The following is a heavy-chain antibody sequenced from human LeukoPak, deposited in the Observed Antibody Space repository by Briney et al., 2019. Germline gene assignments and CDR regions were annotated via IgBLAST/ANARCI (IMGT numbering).Heavy chain of an antibody. J-gene: IGHJ4*02. CDR1: GGTFSSYA. CDR2: IIPIFGTA. Sequence: ASVKVSCKDSGGTFSSYAISWVRQAPGQGLEWMGGIIPIFGTANYAQKFQGRVTITADESTSTAYMELSSLRSEDTAVYYCARALTRGQWLSRFDYWGQGTLVTVSS. D-gene: IGHD6-19*01. CDR3: ARALTRGQWLSRFDY. V-gene: IGHV1-69*13.